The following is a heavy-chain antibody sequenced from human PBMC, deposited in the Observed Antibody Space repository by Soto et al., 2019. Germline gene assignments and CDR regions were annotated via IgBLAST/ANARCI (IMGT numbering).Heavy chain of an antibody. CDR3: EKAAPMDAGDKYYYDF. CDR1: GGTFSTFG. CDR2: IIPFFGTA. D-gene: IGHD4-17*01. V-gene: IGHV1-69*01. J-gene: IGHJ4*02. Sequence: QVQLVQSGTEVKKTGSSVKVSCKASGGTFSTFGISWVRQAPGQGLEWMGGIIPFFGTARYSQKFEDRITITADESTNTVYMDLRSLTSEDTAIYDCEKAAPMDAGDKYYYDFWGQGALVTVSS.